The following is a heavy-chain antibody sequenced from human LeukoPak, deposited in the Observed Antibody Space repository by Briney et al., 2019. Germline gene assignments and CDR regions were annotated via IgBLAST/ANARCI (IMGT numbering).Heavy chain of an antibody. J-gene: IGHJ3*02. D-gene: IGHD2-21*02. Sequence: PSETLSLTCTVSGGSISSYYWSWVRQPPGKGLEWIGYIYYSGSTNYNPSLKSRVTISVDTSKNQFSLKLSSVTAADTAVYYCARGSLAYCGGDCHSGAFDIWGQGTMVTVSS. CDR1: GGSISSYY. V-gene: IGHV4-59*01. CDR3: ARGSLAYCGGDCHSGAFDI. CDR2: IYYSGST.